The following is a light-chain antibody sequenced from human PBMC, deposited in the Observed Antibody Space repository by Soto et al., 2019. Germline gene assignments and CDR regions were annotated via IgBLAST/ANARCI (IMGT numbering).Light chain of an antibody. CDR3: SSYSRDSIPV. CDR1: YRDVGGYNF. CDR2: GVT. V-gene: IGLV2-14*01. J-gene: IGLJ1*01. Sequence: QSVLTQPASVSGSPGQSITISCTGTYRDVGGYNFVSWYQHHPGKAPKLILYGVTNRPSGVSNRFSGSKSGDTASLTISGLQADDEADYYCSSYSRDSIPVFGTGTKGTVL.